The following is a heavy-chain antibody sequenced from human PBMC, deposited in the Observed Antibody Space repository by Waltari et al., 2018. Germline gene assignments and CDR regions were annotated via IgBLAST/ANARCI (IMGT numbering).Heavy chain of an antibody. Sequence: LVQSGTEVRRPGASVKVSCKASRNDISQHYLPWVLRAPGQGLEGMGWIDPNSGATNYGQKFKDRITLTCDTSVNTAYMELTRLASFDTGVYYCAREYCAGECRLFDFWGQGTGLTVSS. CDR3: AREYCAGECRLFDF. V-gene: IGHV1-2*02. J-gene: IGHJ4*02. CDR2: IDPNSGAT. D-gene: IGHD2-21*01. CDR1: RNDISQHY.